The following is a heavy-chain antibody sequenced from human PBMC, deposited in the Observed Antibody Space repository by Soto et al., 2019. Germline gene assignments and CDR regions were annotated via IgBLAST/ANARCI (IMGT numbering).Heavy chain of an antibody. J-gene: IGHJ6*02. CDR3: ARDLEYQLLDYYYYGMDV. CDR1: GYTFTSQN. D-gene: IGHD2-2*01. Sequence: SVKASCKSSGYTFTSQNMHWVRQAPGQGLEWMGVINPSIGTANYAQKFQGRVTITADESTSTAYMELSSLRSEDTAVYYCARDLEYQLLDYYYYGMDVWGQGTTVTVSS. CDR2: INPSIGTA. V-gene: IGHV1-69*13.